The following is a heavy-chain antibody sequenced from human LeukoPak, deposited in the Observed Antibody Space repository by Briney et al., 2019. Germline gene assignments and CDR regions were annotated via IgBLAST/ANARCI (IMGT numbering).Heavy chain of an antibody. CDR1: GYTFTSYY. CDR2: INPSGGST. D-gene: IGHD3-16*01. CDR3: ARTMGDGDFDY. V-gene: IGHV1-46*01. J-gene: IGHJ4*02. Sequence: ASVKVSCKASGYTFTSYYMHWVRQAPGQGLEWMGIINPSGGSTSYAQKFQGRVTMTRDMSTSTVYMELSSLRSEDTAVYYCARTMGDGDFDYWGQGTLVTVSS.